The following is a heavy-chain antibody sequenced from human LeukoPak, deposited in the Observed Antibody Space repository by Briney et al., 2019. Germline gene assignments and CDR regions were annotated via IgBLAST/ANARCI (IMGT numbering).Heavy chain of an antibody. CDR1: GFTFSNYA. J-gene: IGHJ4*02. CDR3: AKPYPTLTTSAVLDN. D-gene: IGHD1-1*01. Sequence: GGTLRLSCAASGFTFSNYAIHWVRQAPGRGLEWVAAISYDGNSQHYGAPVKGRFTISRDNSKNTVYLQINTLRTDDAAIYYCAKPYPTLTTSAVLDNWGQGTLVTVSS. CDR2: ISYDGNSQ. V-gene: IGHV3-30*18.